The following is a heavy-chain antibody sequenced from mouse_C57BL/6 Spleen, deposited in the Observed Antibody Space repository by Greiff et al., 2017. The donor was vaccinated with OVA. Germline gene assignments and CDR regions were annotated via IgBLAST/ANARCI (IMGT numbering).Heavy chain of an antibody. CDR3: ARSEYYGLDY. D-gene: IGHD1-1*01. Sequence: QVQLQQSGPELVKPGASVKISCKASGYAFSSSWMNWVKQRPGKGLEWIGRIYPGDGDTNYNGKFKGKATLTAHKSSSTAYMQLSSLTSEDSAVYFCARSEYYGLDYWGQGTTLTVSS. V-gene: IGHV1-82*01. J-gene: IGHJ2*01. CDR1: GYAFSSSW. CDR2: IYPGDGDT.